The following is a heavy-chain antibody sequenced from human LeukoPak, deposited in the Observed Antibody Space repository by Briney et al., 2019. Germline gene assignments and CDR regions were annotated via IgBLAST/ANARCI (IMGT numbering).Heavy chain of an antibody. CDR2: ISYDGSNK. D-gene: IGHD6-13*01. V-gene: IGHV3-30-3*01. CDR1: GFTFSSYA. J-gene: IGHJ4*02. Sequence: GGSLRLSCAASGFTFSSYAMHWVRQAPGKGLEWVAVISYDGSNKYYAVSVKGRFTISRDNSKNTLYLQMNSLRAEDTAVYYCARVVSRGVAAAGTIDYWGQGTLVTVSS. CDR3: ARVVSRGVAAAGTIDY.